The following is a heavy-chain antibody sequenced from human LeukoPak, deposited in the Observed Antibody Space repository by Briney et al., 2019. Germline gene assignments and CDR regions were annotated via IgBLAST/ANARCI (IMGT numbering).Heavy chain of an antibody. CDR3: ATDFSSGSYHY. J-gene: IGHJ4*02. CDR1: GGSISSYY. CDR2: INHSGST. D-gene: IGHD1-26*01. Sequence: SETLSLTCTVSGGSISSYYWSWIRQPPGKGLEWIGEINHSGSTNYNPSLKSRVTISVDTSKNQFSLKLSSVTAADTAVYYCATDFSSGSYHYWGQGTLVTVSS. V-gene: IGHV4-34*01.